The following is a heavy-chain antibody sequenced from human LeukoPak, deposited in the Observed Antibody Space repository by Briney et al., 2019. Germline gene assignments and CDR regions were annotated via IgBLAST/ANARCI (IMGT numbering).Heavy chain of an antibody. J-gene: IGHJ4*02. CDR2: IYYSGST. D-gene: IGHD3-10*01. CDR3: GRHSDYYYGSGTTDY. V-gene: IGHV4-59*08. CDR1: GGSISSYY. Sequence: SETLSLTCTVSGGSISSYYWSWIRQPPGKGLEWIGYIYYSGSTNYNPSLKSRVTISVDTSKNQFSLKLSSVTAADTAVYYCGRHSDYYYGSGTTDYWGQGTLVTVSS.